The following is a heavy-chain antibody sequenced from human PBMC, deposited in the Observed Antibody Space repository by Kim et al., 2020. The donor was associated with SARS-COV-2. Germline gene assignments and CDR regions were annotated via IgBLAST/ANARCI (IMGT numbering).Heavy chain of an antibody. D-gene: IGHD4-17*01. CDR1: GYTFTSYY. V-gene: IGHV1-46*01. CDR2: INPSGGST. CDR3: ARGVSDYGDSYWYFDL. J-gene: IGHJ2*01. Sequence: ASVKVSCKASGYTFTSYYMHWVRQAPGQGLEWMGIINPSGGSTSYAQKFQGRVTMTRDTSTSTVYMELSSLRSEDTAVYYCARGVSDYGDSYWYFDLWGRGTLVTVSS.